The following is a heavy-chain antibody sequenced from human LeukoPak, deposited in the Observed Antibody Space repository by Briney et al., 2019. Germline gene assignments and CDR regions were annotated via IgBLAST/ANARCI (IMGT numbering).Heavy chain of an antibody. Sequence: ASVKVSCKASGYTFTSYYMHWVRQAPGQGLEWMGIINPSGGSTSYAQKFQGRVTMTRDTSTSTVYMELSSLRSEDTAVYYCARANAPYYYDSSAPTDYWGQGTLVTVSS. CDR3: ARANAPYYYDSSAPTDY. D-gene: IGHD3-22*01. CDR1: GYTFTSYY. V-gene: IGHV1-46*01. J-gene: IGHJ4*02. CDR2: INPSGGST.